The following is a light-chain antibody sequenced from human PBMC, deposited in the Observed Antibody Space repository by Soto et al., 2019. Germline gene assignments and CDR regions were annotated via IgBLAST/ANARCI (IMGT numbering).Light chain of an antibody. CDR1: SSDVGGYNS. V-gene: IGLV2-14*01. J-gene: IGLJ3*02. CDR3: TSYTSSSTWV. Sequence: QPVLTQPASVSGSPGQSITISCTGTSSDVGGYNSVSWYQQHPGKAPKLMIYDVSNRPSGFSNRFSGSQSGNTASLTISGLQAEDEADYYCTSYTSSSTWVFGGGTKLTVL. CDR2: DVS.